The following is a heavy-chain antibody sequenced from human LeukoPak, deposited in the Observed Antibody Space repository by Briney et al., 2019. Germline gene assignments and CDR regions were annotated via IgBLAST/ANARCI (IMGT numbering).Heavy chain of an antibody. CDR1: GGSISSYY. CDR3: ARDPYDILTGYYTGFDY. V-gene: IGHV4-4*07. J-gene: IGHJ4*02. Sequence: SETLSLTCTVSGGSISSYYWSWIRQPAGKGLEWIGRIYTSGSTNYNPSLKSRVTISVDKSKNQFSLKLSSVTAADTAVYYCARDPYDILTGYYTGFDYWGQGTLVTVSS. CDR2: IYTSGST. D-gene: IGHD3-9*01.